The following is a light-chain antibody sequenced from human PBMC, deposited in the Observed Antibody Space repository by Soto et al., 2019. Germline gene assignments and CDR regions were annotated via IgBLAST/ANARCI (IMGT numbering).Light chain of an antibody. CDR1: SSNIGKNY. CDR3: GTWDDSLYSGL. Sequence: QSVLTQPPSVSAAPGQQVTISCSGSSSNIGKNYVSWYQQIPGTAPKLLIYDNSQRPSGIPDRFSGSKSGTSATLGITGLKTGDEADYYCGTWDDSLYSGLLGGGTKLTVL. CDR2: DNS. J-gene: IGLJ2*01. V-gene: IGLV1-51*01.